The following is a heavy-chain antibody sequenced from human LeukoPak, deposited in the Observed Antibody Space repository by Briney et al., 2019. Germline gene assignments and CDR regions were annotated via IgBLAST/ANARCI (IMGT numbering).Heavy chain of an antibody. V-gene: IGHV3-33*01. D-gene: IGHD3-22*01. CDR3: AREVLDYFDTSGPVDY. CDR1: GFTFTSYD. CDR2: IWYDGSNE. Sequence: PGGSLRLSCAASGFTFTSYDMHWVRQAPGKGLEWVAIIWYDGSNEFYADSVKGRFTISRDNSKSTLYLQMNSLRAEDTAVYYCAREVLDYFDTSGPVDYWGQGTLVTVSS. J-gene: IGHJ4*02.